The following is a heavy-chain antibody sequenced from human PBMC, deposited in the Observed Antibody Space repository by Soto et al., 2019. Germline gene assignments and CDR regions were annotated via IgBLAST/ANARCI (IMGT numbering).Heavy chain of an antibody. CDR1: GFTFSSYA. V-gene: IGHV3-30-3*01. CDR2: ISYDGSNK. J-gene: IGHJ4*02. CDR3: ARARLDTPALDY. Sequence: QVQLVESGGGVVQPGRSLRLSCAASGFTFSSYAMHWVRQAPGKGLEWVAVISYDGSNKYYADSVKGRFTISRENSKNTRYLQMNSLRAEDKVVYYCARARLDTPALDYWGQGTLVTVSS. D-gene: IGHD2-2*01.